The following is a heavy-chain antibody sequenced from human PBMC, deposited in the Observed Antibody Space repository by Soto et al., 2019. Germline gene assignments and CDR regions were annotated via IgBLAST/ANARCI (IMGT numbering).Heavy chain of an antibody. Sequence: GSLRLSCSASGFTFSSYEMNWVRQAPGKGLEWVSYISDSGRTIYYADSVKGRFTVSRDDAQNSVYLQMDSLRAEDTAVYYCARDLLHYDFWSGYSDYFYYGMDVWGPRTTVTVSS. CDR1: GFTFSSYE. CDR2: ISDSGRTI. V-gene: IGHV3-48*03. D-gene: IGHD3-3*01. J-gene: IGHJ6*02. CDR3: ARDLLHYDFWSGYSDYFYYGMDV.